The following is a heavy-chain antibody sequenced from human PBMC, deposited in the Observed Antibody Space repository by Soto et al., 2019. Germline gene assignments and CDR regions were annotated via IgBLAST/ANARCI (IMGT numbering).Heavy chain of an antibody. Sequence: GGSLRLSCAASGFTFRNNWMYWARQAPGKGLVWVSRINIDGSSTFYADSVKGRFTISRDNAKNTLYLQMNSLRAEDTAVYYCSRSVDYWGQGTLVTVSS. CDR2: INIDGSST. V-gene: IGHV3-74*01. J-gene: IGHJ4*02. CDR3: SRSVDY. CDR1: GFTFRNNW.